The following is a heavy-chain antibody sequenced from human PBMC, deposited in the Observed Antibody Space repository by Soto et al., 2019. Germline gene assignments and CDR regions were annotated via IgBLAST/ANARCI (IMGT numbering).Heavy chain of an antibody. J-gene: IGHJ4*02. CDR1: GFTFSSYS. CDR2: ISSSSSTI. D-gene: IGHD4-17*01. Sequence: PGGSLRLSCAASGFTFSSYSMNWVRQAPGKGLEWVSYISSSSSTIYYADSVKGRFTISRDNAKNSLYLQMNSLRAEDTAVYYCARDIYGGNSGYLGYWGQGTLVTVSS. V-gene: IGHV3-48*01. CDR3: ARDIYGGNSGYLGY.